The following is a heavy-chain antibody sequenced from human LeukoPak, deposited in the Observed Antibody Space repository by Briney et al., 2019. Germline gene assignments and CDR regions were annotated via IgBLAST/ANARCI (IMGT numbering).Heavy chain of an antibody. Sequence: ASVKVSCKASGYTFTAYYIHWVRQAPGQGLEWMGVINPSGGRTSYAQKFQGRVTMTRDMSTSTVYMELSSLRSEDTAVYYCARFGIQLWLGHDYWGQGTLVTVSS. CDR3: ARFGIQLWLGHDY. CDR1: GYTFTAYY. V-gene: IGHV1-46*01. D-gene: IGHD5-18*01. CDR2: INPSGGRT. J-gene: IGHJ4*02.